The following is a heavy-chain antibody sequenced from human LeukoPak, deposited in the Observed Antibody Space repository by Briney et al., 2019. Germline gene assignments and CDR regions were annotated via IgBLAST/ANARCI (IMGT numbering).Heavy chain of an antibody. CDR1: GYTFTSYA. Sequence: GASVKVSCKASGYTFTSYAMNWVRQAPGQGLEWMGWISTNTGNPTYAQGFTGRFVFSLDTSVSTAYLQISSLKAEDTAVYYCARESVDTAMVTFDYWGQGTLVTVSS. CDR2: ISTNTGNP. J-gene: IGHJ4*02. CDR3: ARESVDTAMVTFDY. V-gene: IGHV7-4-1*02. D-gene: IGHD5-18*01.